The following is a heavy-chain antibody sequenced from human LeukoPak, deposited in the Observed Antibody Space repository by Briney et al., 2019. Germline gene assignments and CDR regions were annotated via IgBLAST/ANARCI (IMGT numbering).Heavy chain of an antibody. Sequence: GGSLRLSCAASGFTFRNYGMHWVRQVPGKGLEWLGVVTYDGSKAFYADSVKGRLTISRDNAKNSVFLQMNSLRAEDTAIYYCAEGSATWSYWGQGTLVTVSS. V-gene: IGHV3-30*03. J-gene: IGHJ4*02. D-gene: IGHD2-8*02. CDR1: GFTFRNYG. CDR2: VTYDGSKA. CDR3: AEGSATWSY.